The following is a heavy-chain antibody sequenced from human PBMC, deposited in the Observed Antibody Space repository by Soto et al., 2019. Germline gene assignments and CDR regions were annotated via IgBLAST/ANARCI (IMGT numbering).Heavy chain of an antibody. CDR2: IYYSGST. D-gene: IGHD2-15*01. J-gene: IGHJ4*02. V-gene: IGHV4-61*01. Sequence: SETLSLTCTVSGGSVSSGSYYWSWIRQPPGKGLEWIGYIYYSGSTNYNPSLKSRVTISVDTSKNQFSLKLSSVTAADTAVYYCERDKLSFTVVNPGVTWGQGTLVTVYS. CDR3: ERDKLSFTVVNPGVT. CDR1: GGSVSSGSYY.